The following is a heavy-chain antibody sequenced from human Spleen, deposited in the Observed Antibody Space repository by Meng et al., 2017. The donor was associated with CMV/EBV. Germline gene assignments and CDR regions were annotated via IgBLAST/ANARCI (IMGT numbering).Heavy chain of an antibody. V-gene: IGHV1-2*02. CDR2: INPNSGGT. Sequence: ASVKVSCKASGYTFTDYYLHWVRQAPGQGLEWMGWINPNSGGTNYAQKFQGRVTMTRDTSISTAYMELSSLRSDDTAVYYCARGGYCSSSSCYEFDHWGQGALVTVSS. J-gene: IGHJ4*02. D-gene: IGHD2-2*01. CDR3: ARGGYCSSSSCYEFDH. CDR1: GYTFTDYY.